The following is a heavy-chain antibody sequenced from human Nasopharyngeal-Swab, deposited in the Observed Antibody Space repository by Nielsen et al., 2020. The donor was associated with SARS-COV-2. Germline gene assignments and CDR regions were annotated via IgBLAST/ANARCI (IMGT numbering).Heavy chain of an antibody. CDR2: ISSSSSYI. Sequence: GESLKISCAASGFTFSTYSMNWVRQAPGKGLEWVSSISSSSSYIYYADSLKGRFTISRDNAKNSLYLQMNSLRAEDTAVYYCARGCVLTGPSCYYYGMDVWGQGTTGTVSS. CDR1: GFTFSTYS. J-gene: IGHJ6*02. V-gene: IGHV3-21*01. CDR3: ARGCVLTGPSCYYYGMDV. D-gene: IGHD3-9*01.